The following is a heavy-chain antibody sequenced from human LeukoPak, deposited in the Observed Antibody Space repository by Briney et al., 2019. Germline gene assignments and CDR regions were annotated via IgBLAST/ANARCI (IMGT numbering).Heavy chain of an antibody. D-gene: IGHD3-10*01. Sequence: GGSLRLSCAASGFTFSSYAMSWVRQAPGKGLEWVSAISGSGGSTYYADSVKGRFTISRDNSKNTLYLQMDSLRAEDTAVYYCAKDPTHGQMVQGVPDGFDIWGQGTMVTGSS. CDR1: GFTFSSYA. V-gene: IGHV3-23*01. CDR3: AKDPTHGQMVQGVPDGFDI. CDR2: ISGSGGST. J-gene: IGHJ3*02.